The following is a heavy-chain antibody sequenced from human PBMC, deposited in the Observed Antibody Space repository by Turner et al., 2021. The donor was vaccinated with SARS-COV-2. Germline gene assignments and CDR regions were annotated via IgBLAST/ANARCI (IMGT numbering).Heavy chain of an antibody. J-gene: IGHJ2*01. Sequence: QVQLVQSGAAVKKPGSSVKVSCKASGGTFSSFGISWVRQAPGQGLEWMGVIIPLTGTTYYAQKFKGRVTLTADESTSTASMDLSSLRSEDTAVYYCARYVRYNWNYGYFDLWGRGTLVTVSS. D-gene: IGHD1-20*01. CDR3: ARYVRYNWNYGYFDL. CDR2: IIPLTGTT. CDR1: GGTFSSFG. V-gene: IGHV1-69*01.